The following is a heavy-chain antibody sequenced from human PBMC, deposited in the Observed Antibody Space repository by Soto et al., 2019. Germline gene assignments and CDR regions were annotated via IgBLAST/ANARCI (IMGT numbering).Heavy chain of an antibody. V-gene: IGHV1-3*01. CDR2: INAGNGNT. CDR1: GYTFTSYA. J-gene: IGHJ5*02. Sequence: ASVKVSCKASGYTFTSYAMHWVRQAPGQRLEWMGWINAGNGNTKYSQKFQGRVTITRDTSASTAYMELSSLRSEDTAVYYCARDHCSSTSCSPGWFDPWGQGIMVTVNS. CDR3: ARDHCSSTSCSPGWFDP. D-gene: IGHD2-2*01.